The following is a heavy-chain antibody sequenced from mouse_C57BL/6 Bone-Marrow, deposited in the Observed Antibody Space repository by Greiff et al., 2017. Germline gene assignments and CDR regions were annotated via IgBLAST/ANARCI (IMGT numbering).Heavy chain of an antibody. CDR2: IHPKSGST. J-gene: IGHJ3*01. Sequence: VQLQQSGAELVKPGASVKLSCKASGYTFTSYWMHWVKQRPGQGLEWIGMIHPKSGSTNYNEKFKSKATLTVDKSSSTAYMQLSSLTSEDSAVYYYAREGYYGQFGYWGQGTLVTVSA. CDR3: AREGYYGQFGY. V-gene: IGHV1-64*01. CDR1: GYTFTSYW. D-gene: IGHD1-1*01.